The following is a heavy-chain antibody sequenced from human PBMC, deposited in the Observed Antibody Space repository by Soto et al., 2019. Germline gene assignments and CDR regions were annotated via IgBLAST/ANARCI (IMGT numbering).Heavy chain of an antibody. CDR3: AKDGVVPADMGAFDI. D-gene: IGHD2-2*01. J-gene: IGHJ3*02. CDR2: ISGSGGST. CDR1: GFTFSSYA. V-gene: IGHV3-23*01. Sequence: EVQLLESVGGLVQPGGSLRLSCAASGFTFSSYAMSWVRQAPGKGLEWVSAISGSGGSTYYADSVKGRFTISRDNSKNTRYLQMNSLTAEDTAVYYCAKDGVVPADMGAFDIWGQGTMVTVSS.